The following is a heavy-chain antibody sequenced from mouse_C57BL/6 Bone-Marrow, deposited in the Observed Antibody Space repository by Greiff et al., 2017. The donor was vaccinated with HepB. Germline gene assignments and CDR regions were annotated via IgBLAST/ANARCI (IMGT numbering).Heavy chain of an antibody. CDR3: TGDYYGNSPHYFDY. CDR1: GYTFTSYW. V-gene: IGHV1-5*01. CDR2: IYPGNSDT. D-gene: IGHD1-1*01. Sequence: VQLQQSGTVLARPGASVKMSCKTSGYTFTSYWMHWVKQRPGQGLEWIGAIYPGNSDTSYNQKFKGKAKLTAVTSASTAYMELSSLTNEDSAVYYCTGDYYGNSPHYFDYGGQGTTLTVSS. J-gene: IGHJ2*01.